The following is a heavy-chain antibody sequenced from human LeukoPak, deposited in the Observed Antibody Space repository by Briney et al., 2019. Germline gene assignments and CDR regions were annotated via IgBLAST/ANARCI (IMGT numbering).Heavy chain of an antibody. D-gene: IGHD3-3*01. V-gene: IGHV1-18*01. CDR1: GYTFTNYG. Sequence: ASVKVSCKASGYTFTNYGISWVRQAPGQGLEWMGWISIYNGNTDYAQKLRGRVTMTTDTSTSTAYMELRSLRSDDTAVYYCARITYDFWSGYYMPDDPWGQGTLVTVSA. CDR2: ISIYNGNT. CDR3: ARITYDFWSGYYMPDDP. J-gene: IGHJ5*02.